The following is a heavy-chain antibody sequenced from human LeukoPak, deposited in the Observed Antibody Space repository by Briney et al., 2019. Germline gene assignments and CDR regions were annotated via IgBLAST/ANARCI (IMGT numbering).Heavy chain of an antibody. Sequence: GSSVKVSCKASGGTFSSYAISWVRQAPGQGLEWMGRIIPIFGTANYAQKFQGRVTITTDESTSTAYMEQSSLRSEDTAVYYCASYLVPPSEWSDRDWFDPWGQGTLVTVSS. D-gene: IGHD3-3*01. CDR3: ASYLVPPSEWSDRDWFDP. J-gene: IGHJ5*02. CDR2: IIPIFGTA. V-gene: IGHV1-69*05. CDR1: GGTFSSYA.